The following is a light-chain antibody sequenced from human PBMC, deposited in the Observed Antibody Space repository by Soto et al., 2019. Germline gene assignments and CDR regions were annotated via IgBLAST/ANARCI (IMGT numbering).Light chain of an antibody. V-gene: IGKV3-20*01. Sequence: EVVLTQSPGTLSLSPGERATFSCRASQSVSTRYVAWYQQKPGQAPRLLIYGASTRATGIPERFSGSGSGTDFTLTINKLEPEDFAVYYCQQYGRSPLPFGGGTKVDI. CDR1: QSVSTRY. CDR2: GAS. J-gene: IGKJ4*01. CDR3: QQYGRSPLP.